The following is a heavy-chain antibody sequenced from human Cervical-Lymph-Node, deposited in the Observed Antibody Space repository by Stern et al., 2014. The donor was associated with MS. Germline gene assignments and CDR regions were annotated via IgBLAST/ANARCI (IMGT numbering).Heavy chain of an antibody. CDR3: AREVAGHRLGMMDV. Sequence: QVQLVQSGAEVKKPGASVKVSCKASGYTFTTYYMHWVRQAPGQGLEWMGIINPSGGSTSHTQKFQGRVTMTRDTSTSTVYMELSSLRSEDTAVYYCAREVAGHRLGMMDVWGQGTTVKVSS. J-gene: IGHJ6*02. V-gene: IGHV1-46*01. D-gene: IGHD6-19*01. CDR1: GYTFTTYY. CDR2: INPSGGST.